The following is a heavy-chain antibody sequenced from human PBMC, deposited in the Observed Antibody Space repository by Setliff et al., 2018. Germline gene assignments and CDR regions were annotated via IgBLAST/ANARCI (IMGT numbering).Heavy chain of an antibody. CDR1: GFTFSSYW. J-gene: IGHJ4*02. CDR3: ARSESCGATNCSPFDY. Sequence: PGGSLRLSCAASGFTFSSYWMSWVRQAPGKGLEWVANIKQDGSEKYYADSVKGRFTISRDNSKNTLYLQMNSLRAEDTAVYYCARSESCGATNCSPFDYWGQGTLVTVSS. D-gene: IGHD2-2*01. CDR2: IKQDGSEK. V-gene: IGHV3-7*01.